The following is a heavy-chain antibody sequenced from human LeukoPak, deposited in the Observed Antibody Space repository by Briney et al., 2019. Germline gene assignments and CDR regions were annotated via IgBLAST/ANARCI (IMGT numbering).Heavy chain of an antibody. CDR3: ARGHRYGSRSYYYYGMDV. J-gene: IGHJ6*04. V-gene: IGHV4-34*01. Sequence: SETLSLTCAVYGGSFSGYYWSWIRQPPGKGLEWIGEINHSGSTNYNPSLKSRVTISVDTSKNQFSLKLSSVTAADTAVYYCARGHRYGSRSYYYYGMDVWGKGTTVTVSS. CDR2: INHSGST. CDR1: GGSFSGYY. D-gene: IGHD3-10*01.